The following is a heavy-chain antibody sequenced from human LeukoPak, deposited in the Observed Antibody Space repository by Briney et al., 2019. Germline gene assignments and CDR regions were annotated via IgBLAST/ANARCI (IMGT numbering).Heavy chain of an antibody. CDR1: GGSISSSRYY. CDR2: MYYRGST. CDR3: ARHGRDGYNYGPVVYY. V-gene: IGHV4-39*01. Sequence: PSETLSLTCTVSGGSISSSRYYWGWIRPSPGKGLEWFGSMYYRGSTYYNPSLKSRVTLSVDTPKNQFSLKLSSVTAADTAVYYCARHGRDGYNYGPVVYYWGQGTLVTVSS. D-gene: IGHD5-24*01. J-gene: IGHJ4*02.